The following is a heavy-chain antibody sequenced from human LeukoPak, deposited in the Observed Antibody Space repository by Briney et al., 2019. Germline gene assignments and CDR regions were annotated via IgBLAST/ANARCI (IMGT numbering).Heavy chain of an antibody. CDR3: ARGGTYLPFGY. D-gene: IGHD3-10*01. Sequence: ASVKVSCKASGYIFTSYDINWVRQATGQGLEWMGWMNANSGDTGYAQKFQGRVTMTRNTSISTAYMELGSLRSEDTAIYYCARGGTYLPFGYWGQGTLVIVSS. CDR1: GYIFTSYD. CDR2: MNANSGDT. V-gene: IGHV1-8*01. J-gene: IGHJ4*02.